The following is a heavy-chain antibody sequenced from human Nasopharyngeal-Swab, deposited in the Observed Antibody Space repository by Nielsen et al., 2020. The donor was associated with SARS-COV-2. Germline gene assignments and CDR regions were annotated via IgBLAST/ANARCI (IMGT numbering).Heavy chain of an antibody. Sequence: SETLSLTCTVSGCSISSYYWSWIRQPPGKGLEWIGYIYYSGSTNYNPSLKSRVTISVDTSKNQFSLKLSSVTAADTAVYYCARESLLYYDSSGYRYWYFDLWGRGTLVTVSS. CDR2: IYYSGST. CDR1: GCSISSYY. V-gene: IGHV4-59*13. J-gene: IGHJ2*01. CDR3: ARESLLYYDSSGYRYWYFDL. D-gene: IGHD3-22*01.